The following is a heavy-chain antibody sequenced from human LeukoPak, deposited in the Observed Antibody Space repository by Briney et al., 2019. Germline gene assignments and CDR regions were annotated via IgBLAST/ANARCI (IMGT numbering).Heavy chain of an antibody. CDR1: GGPISSYY. CDR3: ARAVSGRFDY. D-gene: IGHD6-19*01. J-gene: IGHJ4*02. Sequence: SETLSLTRTVSGGPISSYYWSWIRQPPGKGLEWTGYIYYSGSTNYNPSLKSRVTISVDTSKNQFSLKLSSVTAADTAIYYCARAVSGRFDYWGQGTLVTVSS. V-gene: IGHV4-59*08. CDR2: IYYSGST.